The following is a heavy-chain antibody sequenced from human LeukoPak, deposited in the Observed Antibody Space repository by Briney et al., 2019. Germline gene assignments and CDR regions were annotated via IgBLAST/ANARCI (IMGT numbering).Heavy chain of an antibody. CDR3: AKSRNYYGSGTFDY. V-gene: IGHV3-23*01. CDR1: GFTFSSYA. J-gene: IGHJ4*02. D-gene: IGHD3-10*01. CDR2: ISGSGGST. Sequence: GGSLRLSCAASGFTFSSYAMSWVRQAPGKGLEWVSAISGSGGSTYYADSVKGRFTISRDNSKNTLYLQMNSLRAEGTAVYYCAKSRNYYGSGTFDYWGQGTLVSVSS.